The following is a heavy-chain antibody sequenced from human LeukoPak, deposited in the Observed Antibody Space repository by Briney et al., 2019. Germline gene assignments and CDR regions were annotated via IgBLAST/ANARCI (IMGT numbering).Heavy chain of an antibody. J-gene: IGHJ4*02. D-gene: IGHD3-3*01. CDR2: IRGDGAST. CDR3: VYQVQGVVK. CDR1: GFTFNSYV. V-gene: IGHV3-64*05. Sequence: PGGSLRLSCSASGFTFNSYVMHWVRQAPGKGLEYVSGIRGDGASTYYADSVKGRFTNSRDNSKNTLYVQMTSLRAEDTAVYYCVYQVQGVVKWGQGTLVTVSS.